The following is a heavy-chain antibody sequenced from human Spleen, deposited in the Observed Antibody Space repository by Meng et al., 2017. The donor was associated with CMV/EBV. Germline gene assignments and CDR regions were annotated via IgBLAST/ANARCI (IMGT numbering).Heavy chain of an antibody. D-gene: IGHD6-6*01. Sequence: TVSGGSISSGGYYWSWIRQHPGKGLEWIGYIYYSGSTYYNPSLKSRVTISVDTSKNQFSLKLTSVTAADTAVYYCARDGTARPGFDYWGQGTLVTVSS. J-gene: IGHJ4*02. CDR2: IYYSGST. CDR1: GGSISSGGYY. CDR3: ARDGTARPGFDY. V-gene: IGHV4-31*03.